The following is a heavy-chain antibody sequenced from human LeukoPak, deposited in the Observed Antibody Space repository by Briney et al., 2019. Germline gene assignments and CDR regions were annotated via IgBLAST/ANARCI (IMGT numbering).Heavy chain of an antibody. Sequence: GGSLRLSCVVSRLSSNNYAMHWVRLAPGKGLEWVTFISHDGSKKYYADSVKGRFTISRDNSKNTLYLQMNGLRPGDTAMYYCVDGQWLVGGSDFDHWGQGTLVTVSS. CDR3: VDGQWLVGGSDFDH. V-gene: IGHV3-30*04. CDR2: ISHDGSKK. D-gene: IGHD6-19*01. J-gene: IGHJ4*02. CDR1: RLSSNNYA.